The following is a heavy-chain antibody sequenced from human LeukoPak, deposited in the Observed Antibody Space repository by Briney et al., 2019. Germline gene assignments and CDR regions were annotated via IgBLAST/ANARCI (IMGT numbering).Heavy chain of an antibody. D-gene: IGHD3-10*01. CDR3: ARDHYSSGRLSYMDV. CDR2: IYTSGTT. V-gene: IGHV4-4*07. CDR1: GGPISSYY. J-gene: IGHJ6*03. Sequence: SETLSLTCTVSGGPISSYYWSWVRQPAGKGLEWIGRIYTSGTTNYNPSLRSRVTLSVDTSKNQVFLNLSAVTAADTAVYFCARDHYSSGRLSYMDVWGKGTTVTVSS.